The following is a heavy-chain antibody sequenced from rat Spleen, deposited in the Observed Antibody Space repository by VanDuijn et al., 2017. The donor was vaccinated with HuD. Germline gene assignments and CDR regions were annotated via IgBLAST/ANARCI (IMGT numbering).Heavy chain of an antibody. CDR3: ARGDYYYLHWFAY. V-gene: IGHV5-29*01. Sequence: EVQLVESDGGLVQPGRSLKLSCAASGFTFSDYFMAWVRQAPTKGLEWVATIDYEGSSTYYRDSVKGRFTISRDNAKTTLYLQMDSLRSEDTATYYGARGDYYYLHWFAYWGQGTLVTVSS. CDR2: IDYEGSST. CDR1: GFTFSDYF. D-gene: IGHD1-12*01. J-gene: IGHJ3*01.